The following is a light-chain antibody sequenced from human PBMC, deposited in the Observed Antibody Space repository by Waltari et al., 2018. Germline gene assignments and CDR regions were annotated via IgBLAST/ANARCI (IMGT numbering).Light chain of an antibody. CDR2: EVS. V-gene: IGLV2-14*01. Sequence: QSALTQPASVSGSPGQSITIRCPGPSSDVRGYNHGPWYQQPPGNAPKLMIYEVSNRPSGVSNRCSGSKSGNTASLTISGLQAEDEADYYCSSYTSSSTGVVFGGGTKLTVL. CDR1: SSDVRGYNH. CDR3: SSYTSSSTGVV. J-gene: IGLJ2*01.